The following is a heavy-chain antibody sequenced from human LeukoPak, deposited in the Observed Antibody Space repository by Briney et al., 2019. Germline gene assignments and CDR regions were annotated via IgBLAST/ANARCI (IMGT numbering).Heavy chain of an antibody. J-gene: IGHJ4*02. D-gene: IGHD3-10*01. CDR3: ARSSFYGSGSYFYH. CDR2: ISAYNGNT. V-gene: IGHV1-18*01. CDR1: GYTFTSYG. Sequence: ASVKVSFKASGYTFTSYGISWVRQAPGQGLEWMGWISAYNGNTNYAQKLQGRVTVTTDTSTSTAYMELRSLRSDDTAVYYCARSSFYGSGSYFYHWGQGTLVTVSS.